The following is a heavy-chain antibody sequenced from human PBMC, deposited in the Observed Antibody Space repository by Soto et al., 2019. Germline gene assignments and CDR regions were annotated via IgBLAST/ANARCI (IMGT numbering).Heavy chain of an antibody. CDR3: AKDLYYYDSSLDDY. Sequence: QVHLVESGGGVVQPGRSLRLSCAASGFTFSSYAFHWVRQAPGKGLEWVAVVSNDGDTKYYADSVKGRFTISRDNFRSTLFLQMNGLRAEDTAIYYCAKDLYYYDSSLDDYWGQGTLVTVSS. J-gene: IGHJ4*02. CDR1: GFTFSSYA. CDR2: VSNDGDTK. D-gene: IGHD3-22*01. V-gene: IGHV3-30*18.